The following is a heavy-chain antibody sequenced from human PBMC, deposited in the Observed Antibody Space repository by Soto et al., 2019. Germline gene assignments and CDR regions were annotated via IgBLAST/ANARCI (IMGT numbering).Heavy chain of an antibody. V-gene: IGHV3-7*01. J-gene: IGHJ6*02. CDR1: GFTFSSYW. CDR3: AREGVVPAAFSYYYGMDV. D-gene: IGHD2-2*01. Sequence: PGGSLRLSCAASGFTFSSYWMSWVRKAPGKGLEWVANIKQDGSEKYYVDSVKGRFTISRDNAKNSLYLQMNSLRAEDTAVYYCAREGVVPAAFSYYYGMDVWGQGTTVTVSS. CDR2: IKQDGSEK.